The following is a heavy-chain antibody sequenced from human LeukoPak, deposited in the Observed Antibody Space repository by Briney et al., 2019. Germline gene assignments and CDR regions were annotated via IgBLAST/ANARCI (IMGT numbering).Heavy chain of an antibody. CDR1: GYTVTSYY. J-gene: IGHJ6*02. D-gene: IGHD6-6*01. CDR2: LNPSGGSS. Sequence: PWASVTVSCKASGYTVTSYYMHWVRQAPGQGLEWMGILNPSGGSSSYAQKFQGRATLTRATSTSTVYMELSSLRSEDTAVYYCASVHKYGMDVWGQGTTVIVSS. V-gene: IGHV1-46*01. CDR3: ASVHKYGMDV.